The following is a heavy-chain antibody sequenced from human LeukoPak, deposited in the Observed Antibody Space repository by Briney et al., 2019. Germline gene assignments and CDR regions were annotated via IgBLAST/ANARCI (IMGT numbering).Heavy chain of an antibody. V-gene: IGHV1-18*01. CDR2: ISAYNGNT. D-gene: IGHD6-13*01. CDR1: GYTFTSYG. CDR3: ARSTAGSSSWYYYLDY. J-gene: IGHJ4*02. Sequence: ASVKVSCKASGYTFTSYGISWVRQAPGQGLEWMGWISAYNGNTNYAQKLQGRVTMTTDTSTSTAYMELSRLRSDDTAVYYCARSTAGSSSWYYYLDYWGQGTLVTVSS.